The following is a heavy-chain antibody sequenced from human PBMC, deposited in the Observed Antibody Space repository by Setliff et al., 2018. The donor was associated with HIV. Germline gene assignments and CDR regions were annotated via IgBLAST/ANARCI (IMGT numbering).Heavy chain of an antibody. V-gene: IGHV3-21*01. J-gene: IGHJ6*02. CDR1: GFIFSDYD. CDR2: ISSIETYI. Sequence: GGSLRLSCAASGFIFSDYDIHWVRQAPGKGLEWVSSISSIETYIYYADSVKGRFTISRDNAKNLLYLQMNSLRAEDTAVYYCARLNTGSSYYYYGMDVWGQGTTVTVSS. CDR3: ARLNTGSSYYYYGMDV. D-gene: IGHD3-10*01.